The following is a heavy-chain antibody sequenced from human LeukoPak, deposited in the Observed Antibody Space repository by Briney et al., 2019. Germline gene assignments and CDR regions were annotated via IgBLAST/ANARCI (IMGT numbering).Heavy chain of an antibody. CDR3: ARCFGWWVGAFDI. D-gene: IGHD2-8*02. CDR1: GGSFSGYY. CDR2: INHSGST. V-gene: IGHV4-34*01. J-gene: IGHJ3*02. Sequence: SETLSLTCAVYGGSFSGYYWSWIRQPPGKGLEWIGEINHSGSTNYNPSLKSRVTISVDTSKNQFSLKLSSVTAADTAVYYCARCFGWWVGAFDIWGQGTMVTVSS.